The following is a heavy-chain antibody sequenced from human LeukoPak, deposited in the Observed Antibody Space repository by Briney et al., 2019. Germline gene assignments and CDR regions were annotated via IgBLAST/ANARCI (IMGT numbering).Heavy chain of an antibody. CDR1: GYSISSGYY. D-gene: IGHD2-15*01. Sequence: SETLSLTCTVSGYSISSGYYWGWIRQPPGKGLEWIGSIYHSGSTYYNPSLKNRVTISVDTSKNQFSLKLSSVTAADTAVYYCARGGGARRGGYFDYWGQGTLVTVSS. CDR2: IYHSGST. V-gene: IGHV4-38-2*02. J-gene: IGHJ4*02. CDR3: ARGGGARRGGYFDY.